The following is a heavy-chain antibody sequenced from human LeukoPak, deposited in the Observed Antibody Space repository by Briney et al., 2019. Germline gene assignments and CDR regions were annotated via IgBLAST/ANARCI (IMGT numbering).Heavy chain of an antibody. CDR3: ARGTLRYFDWSPSDL. Sequence: GASVKVSCKASGYTFTSYGISWVRQAPGQGLEWMGWISAYNGNTNYAQKLQGRVTMTTDTSTSTAYMELRSLRSDDTAVYYCARGTLRYFDWSPSDLWGRGTLVTVSS. CDR1: GYTFTSYG. J-gene: IGHJ2*01. V-gene: IGHV1-18*01. D-gene: IGHD3-9*01. CDR2: ISAYNGNT.